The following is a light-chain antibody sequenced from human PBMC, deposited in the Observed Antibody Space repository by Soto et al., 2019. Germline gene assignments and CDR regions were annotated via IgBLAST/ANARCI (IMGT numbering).Light chain of an antibody. CDR2: EGS. CDR1: SSDVGSYNL. Sequence: QSVLTQPASVSGSPGQSITISCTGTSSDVGSYNLVSWYQQHPGKAPKLMIYEGSKRPSGVSNRFSGSKSGNTASLTISGLQAEDEADYYCCSYGGSFPYVFGTGTKVTVL. V-gene: IGLV2-23*01. CDR3: CSYGGSFPYV. J-gene: IGLJ1*01.